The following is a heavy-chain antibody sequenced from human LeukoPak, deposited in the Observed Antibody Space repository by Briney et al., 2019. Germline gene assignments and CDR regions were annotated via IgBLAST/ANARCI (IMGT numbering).Heavy chain of an antibody. V-gene: IGHV4-34*01. CDR2: INHSGST. CDR3: ARGYIRNDFWSGYQRWYYGMDV. D-gene: IGHD3-3*01. Sequence: SETLSLTCAVYGGSFSGYYWSWIRQPPGKGLEWIGEINHSGSTNYNPSLKSRVTISVDTSKNQFSLKLSSVTAADTAVYYCARGYIRNDFWSGYQRWYYGMDVWGQGTTVTVSS. J-gene: IGHJ6*02. CDR1: GGSFSGYY.